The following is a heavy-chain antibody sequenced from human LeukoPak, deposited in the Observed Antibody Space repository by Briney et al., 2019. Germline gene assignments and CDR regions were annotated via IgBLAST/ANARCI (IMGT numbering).Heavy chain of an antibody. D-gene: IGHD2/OR15-2a*01. CDR1: GFSFRSYA. Sequence: GGSLRLSCAAPGFSFRSYAMTWVRQAPGKGLEWVSTIGGSGNSTYYADSVKGRFIISRDNSENTLYLQMNSLRDDDTAIYYCAKGNCNRRSCCIDYWGQGTLVTVSS. J-gene: IGHJ4*02. CDR2: IGGSGNST. V-gene: IGHV3-23*01. CDR3: AKGNCNRRSCCIDY.